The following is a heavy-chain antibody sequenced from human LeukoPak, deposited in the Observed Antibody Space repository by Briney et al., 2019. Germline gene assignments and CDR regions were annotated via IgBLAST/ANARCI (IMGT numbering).Heavy chain of an antibody. Sequence: PGGSLRLSCATSGFTFSTYGMHWGRQAPGKGLEWFSYISGSSTSIYHADSVKGRFTISRDNAKNSLYLQMNSLTAEDTAVYYCARGVVRYFDYWGQGALVTVSS. J-gene: IGHJ4*02. CDR3: ARGVVRYFDY. D-gene: IGHD3-9*01. V-gene: IGHV3-48*01. CDR2: ISGSSTSI. CDR1: GFTFSTYG.